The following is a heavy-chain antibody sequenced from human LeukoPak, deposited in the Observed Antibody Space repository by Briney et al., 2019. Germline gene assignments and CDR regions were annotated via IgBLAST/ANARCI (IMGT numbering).Heavy chain of an antibody. CDR3: ARKGTGSYMDV. V-gene: IGHV3-74*01. D-gene: IGHD1/OR15-1a*01. Sequence: GGSLRLSCAASGFTFSSYWMHWVRQAPGKGLVCVSRIRTDGTITTYADSVKGRFSISRDNAKNTLYLQVNSLRVEDTAVYYCARKGTGSYMDVWGKGTTVTVSS. CDR1: GFTFSSYW. J-gene: IGHJ6*03. CDR2: IRTDGTIT.